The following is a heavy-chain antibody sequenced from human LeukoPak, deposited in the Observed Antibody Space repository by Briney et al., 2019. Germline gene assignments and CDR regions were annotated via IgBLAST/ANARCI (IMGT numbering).Heavy chain of an antibody. J-gene: IGHJ5*02. CDR1: GYTFTSYY. D-gene: IGHD3-9*01. CDR2: INPSGGST. CDR3: ARYYDILTGYYNWFDP. Sequence: GASVKVSCKASGYTFTSYYIHWVRQAPGQGLEWMGIINPSGGSTSYAQKFQGRVTMTRDMSTSTVYMELSSLRSEDTAVYYCARYYDILTGYYNWFDPWGQGTLVTVSS. V-gene: IGHV1-46*01.